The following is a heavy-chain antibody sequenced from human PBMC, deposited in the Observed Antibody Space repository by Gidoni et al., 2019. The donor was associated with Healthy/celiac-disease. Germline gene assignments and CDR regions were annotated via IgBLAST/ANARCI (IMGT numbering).Heavy chain of an antibody. CDR3: ARLGDCTNGVCYAFDY. V-gene: IGHV1-18*01. J-gene: IGHJ4*02. D-gene: IGHD2-8*01. Sequence: QVQLVQSGAEVKKPGASVKVSCKASVYTFPSHAIARVRQAPGQGLEWMGWISAYNGHTNYTQKLQSRVTMTTDTSTSTAYMELRGLISDDTAVYSCARLGDCTNGVCYAFDYWGQGTLVTVSS. CDR1: VYTFPSHA. CDR2: ISAYNGHT.